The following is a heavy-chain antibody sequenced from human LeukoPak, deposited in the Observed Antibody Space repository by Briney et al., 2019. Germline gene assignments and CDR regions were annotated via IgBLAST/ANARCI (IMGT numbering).Heavy chain of an antibody. J-gene: IGHJ4*02. D-gene: IGHD2-15*01. CDR3: ARARCFSVGNCRGGYYFDY. Sequence: QTGGSLRLSCAASGFTFSSYGMHWVRQAPGKGLEWVAVIWYDGSNKYYADSVKGRFTISRDNSKNTLYLQMNSLRAEDTAVYYCARARCFSVGNCRGGYYFDYWGQGTLVPVSS. CDR1: GFTFSSYG. CDR2: IWYDGSNK. V-gene: IGHV3-33*01.